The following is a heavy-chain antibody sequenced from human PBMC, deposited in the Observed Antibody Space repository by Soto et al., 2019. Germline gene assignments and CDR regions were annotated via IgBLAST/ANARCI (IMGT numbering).Heavy chain of an antibody. CDR3: ANKGWFGESFDY. J-gene: IGHJ4*02. CDR1: GFTFSSYG. CDR2: ISYDGSNK. Sequence: GGSLRLSCAASGFTFSSYGMHWVRQAPGKGLEWVAVISYDGSNKYYADSVKGRFTISRDNSKNTLYLQMNSLRAEDTAVYYCANKGWFGESFDYWGQGTLVTVSS. D-gene: IGHD3-10*01. V-gene: IGHV3-30*18.